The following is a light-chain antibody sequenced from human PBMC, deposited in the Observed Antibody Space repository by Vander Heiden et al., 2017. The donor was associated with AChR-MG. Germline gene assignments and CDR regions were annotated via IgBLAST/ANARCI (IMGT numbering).Light chain of an antibody. Sequence: DIQMTQSPSSLSASVGDRVTITCRASRVISNSLAWYQQRAGKAPKLLLSATSRLQSGVPSRFSGSGSGTDYSLTISSLQAEDFATYYCQQDDSSHRTFGQGTKV. CDR1: RVISNS. V-gene: IGKV1-NL1*01. J-gene: IGKJ1*01. CDR3: QQDDSSHRT. CDR2: ATS.